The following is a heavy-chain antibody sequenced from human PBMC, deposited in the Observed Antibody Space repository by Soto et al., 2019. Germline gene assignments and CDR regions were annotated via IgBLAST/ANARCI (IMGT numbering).Heavy chain of an antibody. V-gene: IGHV4-4*07. J-gene: IGHJ6*02. Sequence: PSETLSLTCTVSVDSITTYYWNWIRQPAGKGLEWIGRIDASGNTNYNPSLNSRVTLSVDTSEKQFSLKLTSVTAADTAVYYCARFSNNWFQTEGMDVWGQGTTVTVSS. CDR2: IDASGNT. CDR3: ARFSNNWFQTEGMDV. D-gene: IGHD1-1*01. CDR1: VDSITTYY.